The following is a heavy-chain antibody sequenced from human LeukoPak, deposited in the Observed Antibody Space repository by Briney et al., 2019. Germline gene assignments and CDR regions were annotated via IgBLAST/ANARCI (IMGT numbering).Heavy chain of an antibody. CDR2: TNEDGSEK. CDR1: GFTFSSYW. Sequence: GGSLRLSCAASGFTFSSYWMSWVRQAPGKGLEWVANTNEDGSEKYYVDSVKGRFTISRDNAKNSLYLQMNSLRAEDTAVYYCARDSLSSNYKMGFDYWGQGTLVTVSS. CDR3: ARDSLSSNYKMGFDY. J-gene: IGHJ4*02. D-gene: IGHD3-10*01. V-gene: IGHV3-7*01.